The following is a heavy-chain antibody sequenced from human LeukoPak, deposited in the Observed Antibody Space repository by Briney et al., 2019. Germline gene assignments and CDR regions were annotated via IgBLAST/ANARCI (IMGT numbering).Heavy chain of an antibody. D-gene: IGHD1-1*01. V-gene: IGHV1-8*01. J-gene: IGHJ3*02. CDR2: MNPNSGNT. CDR1: GYTFTSYD. CDR3: AREERDAFDI. Sequence: ASVKVSCKASGYTFTSYDINWVRQATGQGLEWMGWMNPNSGNTGCAQKFQGRVTMTRNTSISTAYMELSSLRSEDTAVYYCAREERDAFDIWGQGTMVTVSS.